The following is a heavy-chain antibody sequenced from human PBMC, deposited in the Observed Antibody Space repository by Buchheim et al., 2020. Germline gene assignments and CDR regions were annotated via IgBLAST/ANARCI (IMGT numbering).Heavy chain of an antibody. D-gene: IGHD5-18*01. V-gene: IGHV4-61*01. CDR3: ARESRYSYGFGNY. Sequence: QVQLQESGPGLVKPSETLSLTCTVSGDSVSSSSYYWSWIRQPPRKGLEWIGYSYYTGSTNYNPSLKSRVTISVDTSKHQSPLKLSSVTAADTAVYYCARESRYSYGFGNYWGQGTL. J-gene: IGHJ4*02. CDR2: SYYTGST. CDR1: GDSVSSSSYY.